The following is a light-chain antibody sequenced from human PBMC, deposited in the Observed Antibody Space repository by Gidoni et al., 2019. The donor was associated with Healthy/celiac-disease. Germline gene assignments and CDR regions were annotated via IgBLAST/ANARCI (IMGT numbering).Light chain of an antibody. Sequence: QSVLTQPPSASGPPGQRVTISCSGSSSNIGSNYVYWYQQLPGTAPKLLIYRNNQRPSGVPDRSSGSKSGTSASLAISGLRSEDEADYYCAAWDDSLSGPWVFGGGTKLTVL. CDR3: AAWDDSLSGPWV. CDR2: RNN. J-gene: IGLJ3*02. CDR1: SSNIGSNY. V-gene: IGLV1-47*01.